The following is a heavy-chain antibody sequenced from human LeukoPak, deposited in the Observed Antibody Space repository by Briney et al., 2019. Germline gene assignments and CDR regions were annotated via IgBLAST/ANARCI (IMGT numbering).Heavy chain of an antibody. V-gene: IGHV5-51*01. CDR3: ARSAVRGVIITWTNWFDP. CDR1: GYSFTSYW. J-gene: IGHJ5*02. D-gene: IGHD3-10*01. CDR2: IYPGDSDT. Sequence: PGESLKISCKGSGYSFTSYWIGWVRQMPGKGLEWMGIIYPGDSDTRYSPSFQGQVTISADKSISTAYLQWSSLKASDTAMYYCARSAVRGVIITWTNWFDPWGQGTLVTVS.